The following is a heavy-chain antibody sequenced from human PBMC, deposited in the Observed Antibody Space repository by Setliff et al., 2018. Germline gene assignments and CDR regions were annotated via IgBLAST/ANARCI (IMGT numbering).Heavy chain of an antibody. CDR2: IITSTGKT. CDR1: GYTFTNFG. D-gene: IGHD3-3*01. V-gene: IGHV1-18*01. J-gene: IGHJ4*02. CDR3: ARSSAPSVVLAADFDF. Sequence: GASVKVSCKASGYTFTNFGFHWLRQAPGQGLEWMAMIITSTGKTSYAQKFQGRVTVTTDTYTGTGYMELRSLRSDDTAVYYCARSSAPSVVLAADFDFRGLGTPVTVSS.